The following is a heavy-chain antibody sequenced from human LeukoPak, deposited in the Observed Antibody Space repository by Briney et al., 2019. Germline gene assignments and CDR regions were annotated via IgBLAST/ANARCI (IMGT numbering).Heavy chain of an antibody. CDR1: GFTISSYA. J-gene: IGHJ4*02. CDR2: ISGSGGST. Sequence: GGSLRLSCAASGFTISSYAMSWVSQAQGKGLEWVSAISGSGGSTYYADSVKGRFTISRDNSKNTLYLQMNSLRAEDTAVYYCAKDLRWAVPAAIRNDYGGQGILVTVSS. V-gene: IGHV3-23*01. CDR3: AKDLRWAVPAAIRNDY. D-gene: IGHD2-2*02.